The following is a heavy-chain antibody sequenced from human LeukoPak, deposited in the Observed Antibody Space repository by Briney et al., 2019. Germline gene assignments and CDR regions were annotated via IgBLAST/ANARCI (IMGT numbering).Heavy chain of an antibody. V-gene: IGHV3-30*18. CDR2: ISYDGRTK. Sequence: PGRSLRLSCEASGFTLSTYGMHWVRQAPGKGLEWVAVISYDGRTKYYADSVNGRFSISRDNSKNTLYLQMNSLRAEDTAVYYCAKAGHCGGDCYSIMDYWGQGTLVTVSS. J-gene: IGHJ4*02. CDR3: AKAGHCGGDCYSIMDY. CDR1: GFTLSTYG. D-gene: IGHD2-21*02.